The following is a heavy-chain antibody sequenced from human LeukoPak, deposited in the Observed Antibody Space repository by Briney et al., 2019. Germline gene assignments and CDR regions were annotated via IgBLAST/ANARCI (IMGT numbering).Heavy chain of an antibody. Sequence: GGSLRLSCAASGFTVSNNYMSWVRQAPGKGLEWVSVIYSGGTTYHADSVKGRFTISRDNSKNTLYLQMNSLRAEDTAVYYCARDDVVSGLGSFDIWGQGTMVTVSS. J-gene: IGHJ3*02. CDR3: ARDDVVSGLGSFDI. D-gene: IGHD3-10*01. V-gene: IGHV3-53*01. CDR1: GFTVSNNY. CDR2: IYSGGTT.